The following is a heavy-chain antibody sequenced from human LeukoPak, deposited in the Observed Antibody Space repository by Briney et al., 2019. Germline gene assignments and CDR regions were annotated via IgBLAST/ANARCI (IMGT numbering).Heavy chain of an antibody. D-gene: IGHD3-22*01. J-gene: IGHJ3*02. CDR1: GYTFTSYY. Sequence: GASVKVSRKASGYTFTSYYMHWVRQAPGQGLEWMGIINPSGGSTSYAQKFQGRVTMTRDTSTSTVYMELSSLRSEDTAVYYCARCPSYYYDSSGYYPVRDAFDIWGQGTMVTVSS. CDR2: INPSGGST. V-gene: IGHV1-46*01. CDR3: ARCPSYYYDSSGYYPVRDAFDI.